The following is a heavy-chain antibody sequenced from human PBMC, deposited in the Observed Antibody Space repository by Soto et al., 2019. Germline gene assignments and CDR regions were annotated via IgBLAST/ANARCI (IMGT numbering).Heavy chain of an antibody. D-gene: IGHD1-26*01. J-gene: IGHJ4*02. CDR1: GGSISSGGYT. CDR2: IYYSGST. CDR3: AGIYSGSPGGTLRY. Sequence: QVQLQESGQGLVKPSQTLSPPCLVFGGSISSGGYTWSGFRQPPGKGLEGIGYIYYSGSTYYNRSLKSRVTISVDTSKNQFSLKLSSVTAADTAVYYCAGIYSGSPGGTLRYWGQGTLVTVSS. V-gene: IGHV4-31*03.